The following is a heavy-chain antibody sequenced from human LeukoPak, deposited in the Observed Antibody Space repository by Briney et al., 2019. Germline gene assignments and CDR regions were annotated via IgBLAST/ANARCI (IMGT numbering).Heavy chain of an antibody. D-gene: IGHD5-12*01. Sequence: PGGSLRLSCAASGFTFSSYWMSWVRQAPGKGLEWVANIRQDGSVQNYVDSVKGRFTISRDNAKNSLYLQMNSLRAEDTAVYYCAREPRGHSGYDVFVGYHGVLDYWGQGTLVTVSS. CDR3: AREPRGHSGYDVFVGYHGVLDY. CDR2: IRQDGSVQ. V-gene: IGHV3-7*01. J-gene: IGHJ4*02. CDR1: GFTFSSYW.